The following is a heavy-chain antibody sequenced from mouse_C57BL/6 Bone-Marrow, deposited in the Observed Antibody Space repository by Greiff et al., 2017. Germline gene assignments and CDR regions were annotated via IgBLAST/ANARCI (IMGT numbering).Heavy chain of an antibody. Sequence: QVQLQQPGAELVKPGASVKLSCKASGYTFTSYWMQWVKQRPGQGLEWIGEIDPSDSYTNYNQKFKGKATLTVDTSSSTAYMQLSSLTSEDSAVYYCAHGGLRPPWYFDVWGTGTTVTVSS. CDR1: GYTFTSYW. J-gene: IGHJ1*03. D-gene: IGHD2-4*01. V-gene: IGHV1-50*01. CDR3: AHGGLRPPWYFDV. CDR2: IDPSDSYT.